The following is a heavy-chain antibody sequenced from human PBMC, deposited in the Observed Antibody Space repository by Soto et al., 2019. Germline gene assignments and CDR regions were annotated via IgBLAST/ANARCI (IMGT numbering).Heavy chain of an antibody. J-gene: IGHJ6*02. Sequence: EVQLLESGGGLVQPGGPLRLSCAASGFTFSSYAMSWVRQAPGKGLEWVSAISGSGGSTYYADSVKGRFTISRDNSKNTLYLQMNSLRAEDTAVYYCAKGSRFGSGTGVGGMDVWGQGTTVTVSS. CDR2: ISGSGGST. D-gene: IGHD3-10*01. V-gene: IGHV3-23*01. CDR1: GFTFSSYA. CDR3: AKGSRFGSGTGVGGMDV.